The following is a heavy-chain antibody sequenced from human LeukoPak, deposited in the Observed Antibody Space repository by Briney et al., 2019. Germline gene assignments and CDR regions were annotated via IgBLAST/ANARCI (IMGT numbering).Heavy chain of an antibody. V-gene: IGHV3-43*02. CDR2: ISGDGANT. CDR3: AMTAGYSSGWYPFDY. J-gene: IGHJ4*02. CDR1: GFTFDDYA. Sequence: GGSLRLSCAASGFTFDDYAMHWVRQAPGKGLEWVSLISGDGANTYYADSVKGRFTISRDNSKNTLYLQMNSLRAEDTAVYYCAMTAGYSSGWYPFDYWGQGTLVTVSS. D-gene: IGHD6-19*01.